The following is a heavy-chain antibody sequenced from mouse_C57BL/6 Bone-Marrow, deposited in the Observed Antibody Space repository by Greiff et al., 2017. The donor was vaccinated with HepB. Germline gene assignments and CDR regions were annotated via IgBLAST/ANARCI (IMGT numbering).Heavy chain of an antibody. V-gene: IGHV1-69*01. CDR3: ATNYYGSSPAWFAY. Sequence: VQLQQPGAELVMPGASVKLSCKASGYTFTSYWMHWVKQSPGQGLEWIGEIDPSDSYTNYNQKFKGKSTLTVDKSSSTAYMQLSSLTSEDSAVYYCATNYYGSSPAWFAYWGQGTLVTVSA. J-gene: IGHJ3*01. CDR2: IDPSDSYT. CDR1: GYTFTSYW. D-gene: IGHD1-1*01.